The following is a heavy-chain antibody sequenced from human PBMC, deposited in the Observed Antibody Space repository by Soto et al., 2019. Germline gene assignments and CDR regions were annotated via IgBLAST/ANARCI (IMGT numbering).Heavy chain of an antibody. J-gene: IGHJ5*02. CDR3: ARIPIVGATGAWFDP. CDR1: GFSLSNARMG. Sequence: QVTLKESGPVLVKPTETLTLTCTVSGFSLSNARMGVSWIRQPPGKALEWLAHIFSNDEKSYSTSLKSRLTISKDTSKSQAVLTMTNMDPVDTATYYCARIPIVGATGAWFDPWGQGTLVTVSS. CDR2: IFSNDEK. V-gene: IGHV2-26*01. D-gene: IGHD1-26*01.